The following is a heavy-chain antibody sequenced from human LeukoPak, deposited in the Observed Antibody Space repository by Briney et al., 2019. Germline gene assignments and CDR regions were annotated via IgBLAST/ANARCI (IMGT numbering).Heavy chain of an antibody. CDR3: ATSRGYCTGGSCSTGVGVLDY. CDR2: ISYAGGNK. V-gene: IGHV3-30*03. D-gene: IGHD2-15*01. CDR1: GFTFSRYG. Sequence: PGRSLRLSCAASGFTFSRYGMHWVRQAPGKGLEWVALISYAGGNKYYVESVKGRFTIARDNSKNTLYLQMNSLRAEDTAVYYCATSRGYCTGGSCSTGVGVLDYWGQGTLVTVSS. J-gene: IGHJ4*02.